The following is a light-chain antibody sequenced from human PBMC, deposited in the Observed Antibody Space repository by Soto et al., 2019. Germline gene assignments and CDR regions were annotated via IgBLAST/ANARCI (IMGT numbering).Light chain of an antibody. CDR2: EVS. CDR1: SSDVGGYNY. J-gene: IGLJ2*01. CDR3: SSYTSGSTLEVV. V-gene: IGLV2-14*01. Sequence: QSALTQPASVSGSPGQSITISCSGTSSDVGGYNYVSWYQQYPGKAPKLMIYEVSHRPSGVSDRFSGSKSGNTASLTISGLQAVDEADYYCSSYTSGSTLEVVFGGGTKLTVL.